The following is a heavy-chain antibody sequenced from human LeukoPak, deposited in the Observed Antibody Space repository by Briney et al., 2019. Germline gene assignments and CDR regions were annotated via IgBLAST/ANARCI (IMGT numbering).Heavy chain of an antibody. J-gene: IGHJ6*03. CDR3: ARHRRYCGSTSCYGYYYYMDV. V-gene: IGHV4-34*01. CDR1: GGSFSGYY. Sequence: PSETLSLTCAVYGGSFSGYYWSWIRQPPGKGLEWIGEINHSGSTNYNPSLKSRVTISVDTSKNQFSLKLSSVTAADTAVYYCARHRRYCGSTSCYGYYYYMDVWGKGTTVTVSS. CDR2: INHSGST. D-gene: IGHD2-2*01.